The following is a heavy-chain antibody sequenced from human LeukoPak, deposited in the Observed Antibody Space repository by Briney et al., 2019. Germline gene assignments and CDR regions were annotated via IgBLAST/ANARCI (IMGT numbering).Heavy chain of an antibody. CDR3: ARRALNYGGHFDS. V-gene: IGHV4-39*01. CDR1: GDSINSSSYY. D-gene: IGHD4/OR15-4a*01. Sequence: KPSETLSLTCTVSGDSINSSSYYWGWIRQPPGKGLEWIGSIYYSGSTFYNPSLKSRVTISVDTSKNQFSLKLTSVTAADTAVYYCARRALNYGGHFDSWGQGTLVTVSS. CDR2: IYYSGST. J-gene: IGHJ4*02.